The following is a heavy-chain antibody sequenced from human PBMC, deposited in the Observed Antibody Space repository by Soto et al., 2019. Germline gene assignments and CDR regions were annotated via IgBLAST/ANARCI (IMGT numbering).Heavy chain of an antibody. Sequence: ASVKVSCKASGYTFTGYYMHWVRQAPGQGLEWMGWINTNSGGTNYAQKFQGWVTMTRDTSISTAYMELSRLRSDDTAVYYCARGGIAVAGKNYYYGMDVWGQGTTVTVSS. CDR3: ARGGIAVAGKNYYYGMDV. J-gene: IGHJ6*02. CDR2: INTNSGGT. CDR1: GYTFTGYY. D-gene: IGHD6-19*01. V-gene: IGHV1-2*04.